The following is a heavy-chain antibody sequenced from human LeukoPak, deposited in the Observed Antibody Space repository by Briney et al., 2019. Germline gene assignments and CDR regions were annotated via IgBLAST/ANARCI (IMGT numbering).Heavy chain of an antibody. D-gene: IGHD3-22*01. CDR1: GYTFTSYD. V-gene: IGHV1-8*01. J-gene: IGHJ3*02. CDR2: MNPNSGNI. Sequence: ASVKVSCKASGYTFTSYDINWVRQATGQGLEWMGWMNPNSGNIGYAQKFQGRVTMTRNTSISTAYMELSSLRSEDTAVYYCATTRTAYYDSEGPAFDIWGQGTMVTVSS. CDR3: ATTRTAYYDSEGPAFDI.